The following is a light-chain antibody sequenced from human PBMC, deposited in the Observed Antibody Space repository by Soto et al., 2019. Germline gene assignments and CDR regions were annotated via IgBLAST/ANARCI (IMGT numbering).Light chain of an antibody. CDR1: SSDVGAYNY. Sequence: QSALTQPASVSGSPGQSITISCTGTSSDVGAYNYVSWYQQHPGKAPKLMIFEVNNRPSGVSNRFSGSKSGNTASLAISGLQAEDEADYFCCSYAATSTLVLGGGTKLTVL. CDR3: CSYAATSTLV. V-gene: IGLV2-14*01. CDR2: EVN. J-gene: IGLJ3*02.